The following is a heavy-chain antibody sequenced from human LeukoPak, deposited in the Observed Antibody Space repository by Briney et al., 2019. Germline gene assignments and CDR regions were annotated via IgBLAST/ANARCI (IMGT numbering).Heavy chain of an antibody. D-gene: IGHD1-26*01. J-gene: IGHJ5*02. CDR2: TSSSGSTI. V-gene: IGHV3-48*03. CDR3: ARAIVGATSWFDP. CDR1: GFTFSSYE. Sequence: GGSLRLSCAASGFTFSSYEMNWVRQAPGKGLEWVSYTSSSGSTIYYADSVKGRFTISRDNAKNSLYLQMNSLRAEDTAVYYCARAIVGATSWFDPWGQGTLVTVSS.